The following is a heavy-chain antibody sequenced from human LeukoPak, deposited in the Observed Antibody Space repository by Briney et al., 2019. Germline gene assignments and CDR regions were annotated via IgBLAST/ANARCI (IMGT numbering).Heavy chain of an antibody. CDR3: ARYVVYGSGKYYFDY. V-gene: IGHV4-39*01. D-gene: IGHD3-10*01. J-gene: IGHJ4*02. CDR1: GGSFSSTTYY. Sequence: SSETLSLTCTVSGGSFSSTTYYWSWIRQPPGKGLEWIASINYSGSTYYDPSLKSRVTISVDTSATQFSLKLSSVTAADTAVYYCARYVVYGSGKYYFDYWGQGTLVTVSS. CDR2: INYSGST.